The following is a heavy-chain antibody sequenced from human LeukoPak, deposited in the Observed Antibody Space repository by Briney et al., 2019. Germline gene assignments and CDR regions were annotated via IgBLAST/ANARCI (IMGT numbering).Heavy chain of an antibody. Sequence: PGGSLRLSCAASGFIFSSYSMNWVRQAPGKGLEWVSSISSSSSYIYYADSVKGRFTISRDNAKNSLYLQMNSLRAEDTAVYYCARDVGDYCSSTSCYEIWFDPWGQGTLVTVSS. CDR2: ISSSSSYI. CDR1: GFIFSSYS. D-gene: IGHD2-2*01. CDR3: ARDVGDYCSSTSCYEIWFDP. V-gene: IGHV3-21*01. J-gene: IGHJ5*02.